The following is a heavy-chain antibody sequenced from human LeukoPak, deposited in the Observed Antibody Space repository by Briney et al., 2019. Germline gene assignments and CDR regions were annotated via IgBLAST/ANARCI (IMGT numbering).Heavy chain of an antibody. CDR2: INHSGST. Sequence: PSETLSLTCAVYGGSFSGYYWSWLRQPPGKGLEWIGEINHSGSTNYNPSLKSRVTISVDTSKNQFSLKLSSVTAADTAVYYCARGYRSGWYPFGLYNWFDPWGQGTLVTVSS. V-gene: IGHV4-34*01. J-gene: IGHJ5*02. CDR1: GGSFSGYY. CDR3: ARGYRSGWYPFGLYNWFDP. D-gene: IGHD6-19*01.